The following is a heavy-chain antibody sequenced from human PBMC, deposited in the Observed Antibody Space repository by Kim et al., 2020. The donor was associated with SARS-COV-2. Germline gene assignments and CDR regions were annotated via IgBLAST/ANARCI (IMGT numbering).Heavy chain of an antibody. V-gene: IGHV1-24*01. CDR1: GYTLTELS. CDR3: ASAPALYGSGSYHYHYGLDV. CDR2: FDPEDGET. Sequence: ASVKVSCKVSGYTLTELSMHWVRQAPGKGLEWMGGFDPEDGETIYAQKFQGRVTMTEDTSTDTAYMELSSLRSEDTAVYYCASAPALYGSGSYHYHYGLDVWGQGTTVTVSS. D-gene: IGHD3-10*01. J-gene: IGHJ6*02.